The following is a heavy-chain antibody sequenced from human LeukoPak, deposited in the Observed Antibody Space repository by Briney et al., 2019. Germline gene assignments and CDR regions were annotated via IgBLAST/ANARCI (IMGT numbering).Heavy chain of an antibody. CDR1: GFTFSSYA. V-gene: IGHV3-23*01. CDR3: AKDRPNYYGSNGHYYKLNGDC. Sequence: GGSLRLSCAASGFTFSSYAMSWVRQAPGKGLEWVSSITSTGAATYYADSVKGRFTISRDNSDNTLYLQMNSLRAEDTAVYYCAKDRPNYYGSNGHYYKLNGDCWGQGTLVTVSS. CDR2: ITSTGAAT. J-gene: IGHJ4*02. D-gene: IGHD3-22*01.